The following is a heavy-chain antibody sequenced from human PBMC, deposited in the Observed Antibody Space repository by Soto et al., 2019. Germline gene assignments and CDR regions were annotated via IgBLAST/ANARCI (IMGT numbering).Heavy chain of an antibody. J-gene: IGHJ6*03. V-gene: IGHV1-3*01. CDR2: INAGNGNT. D-gene: IGHD1-1*01. Sequence: QVQLMQSGAEVKKPGASVKVSCKASGYTFTSYAMHWVRLAAGQRIEWMRWINAGNGNTKYSQKFQGRVTITRDTSASTAYMELSSLRSEDTAVYYCAREGNWNYYYYMDVWGKGTTVTVSS. CDR3: AREGNWNYYYYMDV. CDR1: GYTFTSYA.